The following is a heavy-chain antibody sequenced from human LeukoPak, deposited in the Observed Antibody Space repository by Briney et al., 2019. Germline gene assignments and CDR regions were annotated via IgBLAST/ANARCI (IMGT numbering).Heavy chain of an antibody. D-gene: IGHD2-15*01. CDR1: GYTLTSYG. CDR3: ARDIRRHVHIVEGY. V-gene: IGHV1-18*01. CDR2: ISAYNGNT. J-gene: IGHJ4*02. Sequence: VASVKVSCKASGYTLTSYGISWVRQAPGQGLEWMGWISAYNGNTNYAQKLQGRVTMTTDTSTSTAYMELGSLRSDDTAVYYCARDIRRHVHIVEGYWGQGTLVTVSS.